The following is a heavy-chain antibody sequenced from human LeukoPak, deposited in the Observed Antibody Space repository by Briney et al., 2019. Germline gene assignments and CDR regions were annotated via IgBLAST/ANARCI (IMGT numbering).Heavy chain of an antibody. CDR1: GYTFTSYY. CDR3: ARDRMDTGTYFDY. CDR2: ISTYNGST. V-gene: IGHV1-18*04. J-gene: IGHJ4*02. D-gene: IGHD5-18*01. Sequence: ASVKVSFKASGYTFTSYYMHWVRQAPGQGLEWMGWISTYNGSTNYAQKLQGRVTMTTDTSTSTAYMELRSLRSDDTAMYYCARDRMDTGTYFDYWGQGTLVTVSS.